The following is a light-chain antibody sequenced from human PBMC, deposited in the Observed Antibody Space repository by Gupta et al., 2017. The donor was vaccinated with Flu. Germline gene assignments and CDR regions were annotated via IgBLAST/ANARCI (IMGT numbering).Light chain of an antibody. Sequence: INIPCTGTSSDIGSYDYVSWYQQSPGRAPKLMSYEVSNRPSGISDRFSGSKSGNKASLNISGLQAEDEADDYCSSYSATGALALFGGGTKVTVL. CDR2: EVS. V-gene: IGLV2-14*01. CDR3: SSYSATGALAL. CDR1: SSDIGSYDY. J-gene: IGLJ2*01.